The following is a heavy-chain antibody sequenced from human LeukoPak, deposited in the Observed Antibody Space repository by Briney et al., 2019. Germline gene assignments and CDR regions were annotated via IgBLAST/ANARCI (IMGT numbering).Heavy chain of an antibody. CDR3: AKGEAAAGHDY. V-gene: IGHV3-30*02. D-gene: IGHD6-13*01. CDR2: TRYDGSYT. CDR1: GFSFSSYG. Sequence: GGSLRLSCAVSGFSFSSYGMQWVRQAPGKGPEWVAFTRYDGSYTYYANSVKGRFTISRDNSKSTLYLQMDSLRPEDTAVYYCAKGEAAAGHDYWGQGTLVTVSS. J-gene: IGHJ4*02.